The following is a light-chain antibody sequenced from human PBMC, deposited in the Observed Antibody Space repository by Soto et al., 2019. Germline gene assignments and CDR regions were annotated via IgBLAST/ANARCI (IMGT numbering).Light chain of an antibody. CDR3: QHYKSFFYT. CDR2: KAS. CDR1: QTISTW. J-gene: IGKJ2*01. Sequence: DIRMTQSPSTLSASVGDRLTITCRASQTISTWLAWYQQKPGRAPKLLIYKASSLESGVPSRFSGSGSGTEFTLTISSLQPDDFATYYCQHYKSFFYTFGQGTKLEIK. V-gene: IGKV1-5*03.